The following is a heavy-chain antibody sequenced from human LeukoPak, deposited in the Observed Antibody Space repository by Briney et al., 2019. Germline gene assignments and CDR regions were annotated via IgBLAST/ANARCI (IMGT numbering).Heavy chain of an antibody. V-gene: IGHV3-7*01. Sequence: GGSLRLSCAASGFTFSSNWMXXXXXXXXKXPXXVANIKQDGXEXXXXXSVKGRXXXXRXXXXXSXYLQMNSLRAEDTAVYYCARAGNGFGYWGQGALVTVSS. CDR3: ARAGNGFGY. CDR2: IKQDGXEX. D-gene: IGHD2-8*01. J-gene: IGHJ4*02. CDR1: GFTFSSNW.